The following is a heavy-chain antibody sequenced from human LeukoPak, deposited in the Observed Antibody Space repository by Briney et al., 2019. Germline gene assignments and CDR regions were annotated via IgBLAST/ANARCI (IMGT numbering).Heavy chain of an antibody. CDR3: ARAVPPYYDILTGYYIGGGGSNWFDP. CDR1: GYTFTSYG. Sequence: GASVKVSCKASGYTFTSYGISWVRQAPGQGLEWMGWISAYNGNTNYAQKLQGRVTMTTDTSTSTAYMELRSLRSDDTAVYYCARAVPPYYDILTGYYIGGGGSNWFDPWGQGTLVTVSS. V-gene: IGHV1-18*01. CDR2: ISAYNGNT. J-gene: IGHJ5*02. D-gene: IGHD3-9*01.